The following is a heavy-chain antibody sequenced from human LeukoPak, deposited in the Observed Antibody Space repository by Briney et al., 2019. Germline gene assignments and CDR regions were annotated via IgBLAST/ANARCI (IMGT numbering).Heavy chain of an antibody. J-gene: IGHJ4*02. D-gene: IGHD1-26*01. CDR3: ARDVGGSYSGYFDY. CDR1: GGSISSSSYY. CDR2: IYYSGST. Sequence: SETLSLTCTVSGGSISSSSYYWGWIRQPPGKGLEWIGSIYYSGSTYYNPSLKSRVTISVDTSKNQFSLKLSSVTAADTAVYYCARDVGGSYSGYFDYWGQGTLVTVSS. V-gene: IGHV4-39*07.